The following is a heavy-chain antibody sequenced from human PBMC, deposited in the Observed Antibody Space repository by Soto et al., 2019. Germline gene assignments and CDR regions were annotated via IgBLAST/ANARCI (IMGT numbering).Heavy chain of an antibody. V-gene: IGHV6-1*01. D-gene: IGHD2-15*01. J-gene: IGHJ4*02. CDR3: ARDRLYCSGGSCSMARLDY. CDR1: GDSVSSNNVA. Sequence: SQTLSLTCAISGDSVSSNNVAWNWIRQSPSRGLEWLGRTYYRSKWFNDYAVSVRSRISINPDTSKNQFSLQLNSVTPADTAVYYCARDRLYCSGGSCSMARLDYWGQGTLVTVSS. CDR2: TYYRSKWFN.